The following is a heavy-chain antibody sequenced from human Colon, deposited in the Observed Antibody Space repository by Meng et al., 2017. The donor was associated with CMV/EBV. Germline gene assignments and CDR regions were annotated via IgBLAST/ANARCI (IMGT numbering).Heavy chain of an antibody. CDR2: FIPILGIP. CDR1: GDTFNNIA. Sequence: CKASGDTFNNIAFGWGRQAPGQGLEWIGAFIPILGIPNYAQKFQGRVTITADKSTTTGYMEMTDLRSEDTATYFCARASPQTSCYDSWGQGTLVTVSS. CDR3: ARASPQTSCYDS. D-gene: IGHD2-2*01. V-gene: IGHV1-69*10. J-gene: IGHJ4*02.